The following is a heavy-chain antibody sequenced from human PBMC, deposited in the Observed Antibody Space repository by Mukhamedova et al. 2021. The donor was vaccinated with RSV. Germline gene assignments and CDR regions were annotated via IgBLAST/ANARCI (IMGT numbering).Heavy chain of an antibody. Sequence: SVYNGDTKYAQNLQGRVTMTADTSTTTAFMELRSLRSDDTAIYYCARGLPNYDSSRAHDYWGQGTLVTVSS. CDR3: ARGLPNYDSSRAHDY. CDR2: SVYNGDT. J-gene: IGHJ4*02. V-gene: IGHV1-18*01. D-gene: IGHD3-22*01.